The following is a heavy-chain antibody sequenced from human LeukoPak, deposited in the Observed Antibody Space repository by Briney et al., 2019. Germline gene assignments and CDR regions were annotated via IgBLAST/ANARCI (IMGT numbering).Heavy chain of an antibody. D-gene: IGHD1-26*01. Sequence: ASVKVSCKASGGTFSSYAISWVRQAPGQGLEWMGRIIPILGIANYAQKSQGRVTITADKSTSTAYMELSSLRSEDTAVYYCARDMELLSWGQGTMVTVSS. J-gene: IGHJ3*01. V-gene: IGHV1-69*04. CDR1: GGTFSSYA. CDR2: IIPILGIA. CDR3: ARDMELLS.